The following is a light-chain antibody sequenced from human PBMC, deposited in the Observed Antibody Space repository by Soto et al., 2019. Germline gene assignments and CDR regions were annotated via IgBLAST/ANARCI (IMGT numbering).Light chain of an antibody. V-gene: IGKV3-11*01. CDR2: DAS. CDR3: QQRSNWPPYT. Sequence: EIVLTQSPATLSLSPGERATLSCRASQSVSSYLAWYQQKPGQAPRLLIYDASNRATGIPARFSGSGSGTDFPLTISSLEPEDFAVYYCQQRSNWPPYTFGXX. J-gene: IGKJ2*01. CDR1: QSVSSY.